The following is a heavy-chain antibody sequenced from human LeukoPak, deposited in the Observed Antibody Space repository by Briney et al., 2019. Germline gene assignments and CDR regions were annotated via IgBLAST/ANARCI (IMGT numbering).Heavy chain of an antibody. Sequence: ASETLSLTCAVYGGSFSGYYWSWIRQPPGKGLEWIGEINHSGSTNYNPSLKSRVTISVDTSKNQFSLKLSSVTAADTAVYYCARDGTPNYSSGWVYMDVWGEGTTVTISS. CDR2: INHSGST. D-gene: IGHD6-25*01. CDR1: GGSFSGYY. V-gene: IGHV4-34*01. CDR3: ARDGTPNYSSGWVYMDV. J-gene: IGHJ6*03.